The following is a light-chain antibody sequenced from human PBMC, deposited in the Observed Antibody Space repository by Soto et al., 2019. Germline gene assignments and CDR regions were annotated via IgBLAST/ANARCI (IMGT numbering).Light chain of an antibody. J-gene: IGKJ3*01. Sequence: EIVLTQSPGTLSLSPGERATLSCRASQSFSTSYLAWYQHKPGQAPRLLIYNTFNRATGIPDRFSGSGSGTAFTLTISRLEPEDFAVYYCQQYGGSPFTFGPGTKVDIK. V-gene: IGKV3-20*01. CDR1: QSFSTSY. CDR3: QQYGGSPFT. CDR2: NTF.